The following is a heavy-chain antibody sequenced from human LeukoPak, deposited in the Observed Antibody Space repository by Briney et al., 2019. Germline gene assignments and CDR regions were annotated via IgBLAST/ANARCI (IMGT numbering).Heavy chain of an antibody. D-gene: IGHD5-12*01. Sequence: SETLSLTCSVSGASVSNHYCTWIRQPPGKRLEWIRYAYYSGSTKYNASLKSRGTISVDTSKNQFSLRLNSVTAADTAVYYCAISYGGYVLDSWGQGTLVIVSS. V-gene: IGHV4-59*02. CDR3: AISYGGYVLDS. J-gene: IGHJ4*02. CDR1: GASVSNHY. CDR2: AYYSGST.